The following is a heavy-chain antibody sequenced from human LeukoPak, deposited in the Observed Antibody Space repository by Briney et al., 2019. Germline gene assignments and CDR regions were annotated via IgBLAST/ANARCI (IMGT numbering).Heavy chain of an antibody. CDR1: GCASSITFSGYA. Sequence: AESLRLSCAASGCASSITFSGYAVSLVRQAPGRGAEWLAGVNGRGDTTYYADSARGRFTISRDNYNNTVYLQMISLRDDDTDVYVCAKDAATGEGYYFYYLDVWGKGTTVTVSS. J-gene: IGHJ6*03. V-gene: IGHV3-23*01. CDR3: AKDAATGEGYYFYYLDV. CDR2: VNGRGDTT. D-gene: IGHD7-27*01.